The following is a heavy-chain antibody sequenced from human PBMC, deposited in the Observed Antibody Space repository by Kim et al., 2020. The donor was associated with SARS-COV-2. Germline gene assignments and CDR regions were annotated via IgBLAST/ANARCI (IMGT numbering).Heavy chain of an antibody. CDR1: GYTFTSYD. J-gene: IGHJ6*03. CDR3: ARGFRAAAGPFYYYYYMDV. CDR2: MNPNSGNT. D-gene: IGHD6-13*01. Sequence: ASVKVSCKASGYTFTSYDINWVRQATGQGLEWMGWMNPNSGNTGYAQKFQGRVTMTRNTSISTAYMELSSLRSEDTAVYYCARGFRAAAGPFYYYYYMDVWGKGTPVPVSS. V-gene: IGHV1-8*01.